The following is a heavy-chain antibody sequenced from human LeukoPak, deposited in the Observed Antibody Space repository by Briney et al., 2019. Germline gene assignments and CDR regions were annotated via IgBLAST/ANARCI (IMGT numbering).Heavy chain of an antibody. CDR2: INHSGST. Sequence: SETLSLTCAVYGGSFSGYYWSWIRQPPGKGLGWIGEINHSGSTNYNPSLKSRVTISVDTSKNQFSLKLSSVTAADTAVYYCARGRLAAAGTSDYWGQGTLVTVSS. CDR3: ARGRLAAAGTSDY. D-gene: IGHD6-13*01. V-gene: IGHV4-34*01. J-gene: IGHJ4*02. CDR1: GGSFSGYY.